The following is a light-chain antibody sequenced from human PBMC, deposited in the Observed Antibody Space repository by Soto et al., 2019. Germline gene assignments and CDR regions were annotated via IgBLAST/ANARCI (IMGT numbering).Light chain of an antibody. J-gene: IGLJ2*01. CDR2: EVS. CDR3: SSYTSTSSPVL. CDR1: SSDVGGYNY. Sequence: QSALTQPASVSGSPGQSITVSCTGTSSDVGGYNYVSWYQHHPGKAPNLMIFEVSNRPSGVSDRFSGSKSGNTASLTISGLQAEDEADYYCSSYTSTSSPVLFGGGTKLTVL. V-gene: IGLV2-14*01.